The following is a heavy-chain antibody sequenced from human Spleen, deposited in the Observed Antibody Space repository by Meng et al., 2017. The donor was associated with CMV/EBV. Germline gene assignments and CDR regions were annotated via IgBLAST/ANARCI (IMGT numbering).Heavy chain of an antibody. Sequence: QVQLVQSRAEVKKPGASVPVSCKTSDYDFRRYGITWVRQAPGQGLEWVGWVGAENGYTNYGQKFQGRVTVTADTFTNTAYMEMRSLRSDDSAMYYCARAGAAVTTNFDFWGQGTLVTVSS. V-gene: IGHV1-18*01. CDR3: ARAGAAVTTNFDF. CDR1: DYDFRRYG. J-gene: IGHJ4*02. CDR2: VGAENGYT. D-gene: IGHD4-17*01.